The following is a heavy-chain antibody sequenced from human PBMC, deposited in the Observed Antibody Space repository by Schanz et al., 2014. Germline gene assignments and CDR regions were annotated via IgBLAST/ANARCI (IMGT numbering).Heavy chain of an antibody. V-gene: IGHV3-23*01. D-gene: IGHD6-13*01. Sequence: EVHLLESGGGLVEPGGSLRLSCATSGFSLDIFAVSWVRQAPGKGLEWVSSFNDGGVNKYYADSVKGSFTISSDNSKSPLYLQMSSLRAEDTAVYYCAKSQGSSFDSWGQGTLVTVSS. CDR1: GFSLDIFA. CDR2: FNDGGVNK. J-gene: IGHJ4*02. CDR3: AKSQGSSFDS.